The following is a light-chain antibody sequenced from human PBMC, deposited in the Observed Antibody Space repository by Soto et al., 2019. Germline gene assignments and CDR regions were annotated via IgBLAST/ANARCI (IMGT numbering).Light chain of an antibody. CDR2: LNSDGSH. CDR3: QTWGTGTELV. V-gene: IGLV4-69*01. Sequence: QLVLTQSPSASASLGASVKLTCTLSSGHSSYAIAWHQQQPEKGPRYLMKLNSDGSHSKGDGIPDRFSGSSSGAERYLTISSLQSEDEADYYCQTWGTGTELVFGGGTKLTVL. J-gene: IGLJ3*02. CDR1: SGHSSYA.